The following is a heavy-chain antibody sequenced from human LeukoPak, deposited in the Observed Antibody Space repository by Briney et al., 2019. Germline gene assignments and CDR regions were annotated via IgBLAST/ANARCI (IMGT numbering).Heavy chain of an antibody. V-gene: IGHV4-39*07. CDR1: GGSISSSSYY. Sequence: PSQTLSLTCAVSGGSISSSSYYWGWIRQPPGKGLEWIGSIYYSGSTYYNPSLKSRVTISVDTSKNQFSLKLSSVTAADTAVYYCARGLGYGDYAAFDIWGQGSMVTVSS. CDR3: ARGLGYGDYAAFDI. CDR2: IYYSGST. J-gene: IGHJ3*02. D-gene: IGHD4-17*01.